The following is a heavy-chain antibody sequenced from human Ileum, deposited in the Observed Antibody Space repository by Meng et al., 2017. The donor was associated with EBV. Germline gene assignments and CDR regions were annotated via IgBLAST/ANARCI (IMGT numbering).Heavy chain of an antibody. V-gene: IGHV4-59*08. J-gene: IGHJ4*02. CDR3: ARGGWSLDY. CDR2: IYYSGST. CDR1: GASISSYY. D-gene: IGHD2-15*01. Sequence: VQLQESGPGLVKPSETLSLTCTVSGASISSYYWSWIRQPPGKGLEWIGYIYYSGSTNYNPSLKSRVTISVDTSKNQFSLNLSSVTAADTAVYYCARGGWSLDYWGQGTLVTVFS.